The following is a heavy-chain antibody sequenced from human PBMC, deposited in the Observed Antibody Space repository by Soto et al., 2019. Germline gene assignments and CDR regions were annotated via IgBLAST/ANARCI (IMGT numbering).Heavy chain of an antibody. J-gene: IGHJ4*02. CDR2: ISGSGGST. CDR3: AEAAQTSSNEI. D-gene: IGHD1-1*01. CDR1: GFTFSSYA. Sequence: GGSLRLSYAASGFTFSSYAMSWVRQAQGKGLEWVSAISGSGGSTYYADSVKGRFTISRDNSKNTLYLQMNSLRAEDTAAYYCAEAAQTSSNEIWGQGTLVTVSS. V-gene: IGHV3-23*01.